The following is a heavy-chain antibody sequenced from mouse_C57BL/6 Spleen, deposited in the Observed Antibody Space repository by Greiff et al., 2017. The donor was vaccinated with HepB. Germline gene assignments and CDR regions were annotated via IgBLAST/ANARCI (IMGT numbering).Heavy chain of an antibody. CDR3: ARFYYDYFDY. V-gene: IGHV1-66*01. CDR1: GYSFTSYY. D-gene: IGHD2-4*01. CDR2: IYPGSGNT. Sequence: QVQLQQSGPELVKPGASVKISCKASGYSFTSYYIHWVKQRPGQGLEWIGWIYPGSGNTKYNEKFKGKATLTADTSSSTAYMQLSSLTSEDSAVYYCARFYYDYFDYWGQGTTLTVSS. J-gene: IGHJ2*01.